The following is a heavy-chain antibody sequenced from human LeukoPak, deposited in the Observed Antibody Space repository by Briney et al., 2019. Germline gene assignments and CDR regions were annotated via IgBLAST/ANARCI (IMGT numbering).Heavy chain of an antibody. D-gene: IGHD6-13*01. CDR1: EYTFTSYM. CDR3: ARRDGAAAGTFYYYGMDV. V-gene: IGHV5-51*01. J-gene: IGHJ6*02. Sequence: GEPLNISGKGSEYTFTSYMIGGAGQMPGKGLDGRGTIYPGDSDTRYSPSFQGQVTISADKSISTAYLQWSSLKVSDTAMYYCARRDGAAAGTFYYYGMDVWGQGTTVTVSS. CDR2: IYPGDSDT.